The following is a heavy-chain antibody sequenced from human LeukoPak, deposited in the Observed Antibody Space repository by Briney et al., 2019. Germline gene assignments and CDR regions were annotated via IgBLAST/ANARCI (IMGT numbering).Heavy chain of an antibody. J-gene: IGHJ4*02. V-gene: IGHV4-38-2*02. CDR2: IFHSGST. Sequence: TSETLSLTCTVSGYSISSGYYWGWIRQPPGKGLEWIGSIFHSGSTYYNPSFKSRVTISLDTPKNQFSLKLSSVTAADTAVHYCARSDGGSYSHWGQGTLVTVSS. CDR3: ARSDGGSYSH. CDR1: GYSISSGYY. D-gene: IGHD1-26*01.